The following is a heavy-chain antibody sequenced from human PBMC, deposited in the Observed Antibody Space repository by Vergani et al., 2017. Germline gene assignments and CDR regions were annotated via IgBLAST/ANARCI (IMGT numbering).Heavy chain of an antibody. V-gene: IGHV3-30*18. J-gene: IGHJ4*02. CDR3: AKDPAAAGTVIDY. D-gene: IGHD6-13*01. Sequence: VQLLESGGGLVQPGGSLRLSCAASGFTFSSYGMHWVRQAPGKGLEWVAVISYDGSNKYYADSVKGRFTISRDNSKNTLYLQMNSLRAEDTAVYYCAKDPAAAGTVIDYWGQGTLVTVSS. CDR1: GFTFSSYG. CDR2: ISYDGSNK.